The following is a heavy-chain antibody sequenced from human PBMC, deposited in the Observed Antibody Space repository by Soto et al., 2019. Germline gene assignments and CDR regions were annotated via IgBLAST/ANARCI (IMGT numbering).Heavy chain of an antibody. V-gene: IGHV5-51*01. D-gene: IGHD2-15*01. CDR3: ARPLNPSGGSYNDAFDI. Sequence: PGESLKISCKGSGYSFTSYWIGWVRQMPGKGLEWMGIIYPGDSDTRYSPSFQGQVTISADKSISTAYLQWSSLKASDTAMYYCARPLNPSGGSYNDAFDIWGQGTMVTVSS. J-gene: IGHJ3*02. CDR2: IYPGDSDT. CDR1: GYSFTSYW.